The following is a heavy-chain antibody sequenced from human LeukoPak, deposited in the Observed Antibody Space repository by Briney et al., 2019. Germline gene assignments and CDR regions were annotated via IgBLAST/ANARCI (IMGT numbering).Heavy chain of an antibody. J-gene: IGHJ4*02. Sequence: GGSLRLSCAASGFTVTRNYMSWVRQAPGKGLEWVSVIYSGGSTYYADSVKGRFTISRDNSKNTLYLQMNSLRAEDTAVYYCARDPVAGKVETDWGQGTLVTVSS. CDR1: GFTVTRNY. CDR2: IYSGGST. D-gene: IGHD6-19*01. CDR3: ARDPVAGKVETD. V-gene: IGHV3-53*01.